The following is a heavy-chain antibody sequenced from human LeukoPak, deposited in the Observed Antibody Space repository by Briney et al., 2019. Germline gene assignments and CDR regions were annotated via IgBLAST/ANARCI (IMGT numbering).Heavy chain of an antibody. V-gene: IGHV1-2*02. CDR1: GYSFTGYY. CDR2: INPNSGGT. D-gene: IGHD1-26*01. CDR3: ARAAGGSGSCPD. Sequence: ASVKVSCKASGYSFTGYYIHWVRQAPGQGLEWMGWINPNSGGTNYAQKFQGRVTMTRDTSISTAYMELSRLRSDDTAVYYCARAAGGSGSCPDWGQGTLVTVSS. J-gene: IGHJ4*02.